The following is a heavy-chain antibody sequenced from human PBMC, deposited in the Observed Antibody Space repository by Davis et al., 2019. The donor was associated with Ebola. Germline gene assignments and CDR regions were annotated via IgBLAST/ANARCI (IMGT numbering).Heavy chain of an antibody. D-gene: IGHD3-3*01. CDR3: VCGVVILGGGFDY. J-gene: IGHJ4*02. Sequence: SETLSLTCTVSGGSISSYYWSWIRQHPGKGLEWIGYIYYSGSTYYNPSLKSRVTISVDTSKNQFSLKLSSVTAADTAVYYCVCGVVILGGGFDYWGQGTLVTVSS. CDR2: IYYSGST. V-gene: IGHV4-59*06. CDR1: GGSISSYY.